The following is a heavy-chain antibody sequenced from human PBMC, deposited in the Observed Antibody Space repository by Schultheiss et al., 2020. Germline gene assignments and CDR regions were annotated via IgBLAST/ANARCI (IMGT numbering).Heavy chain of an antibody. CDR3: ASGITIFGVVTHNYYGMDV. Sequence: SETLSLTCTVSGGSISSCYWSWIRQPPGKGLEWIGYIYNSETTNYNPSLKNRVTISMDTSKNQFSLKLSSVTAADTAVYYCASGITIFGVVTHNYYGMDVWGQGTRVTVAS. J-gene: IGHJ6*02. V-gene: IGHV4-59*12. D-gene: IGHD3-3*01. CDR2: IYNSETT. CDR1: GGSISSCY.